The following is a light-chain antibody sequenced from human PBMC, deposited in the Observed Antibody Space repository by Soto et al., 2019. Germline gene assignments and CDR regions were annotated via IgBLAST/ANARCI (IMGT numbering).Light chain of an antibody. CDR1: SSDIGGYNY. Sequence: QSALTQPASVSGSPGQSITISCTGSSSDIGGYNYVSWYQQHPDKAPKLMIYHVSNRPSGISSRFSGSKSGNTASLTISGLQAEDEADYYCSSYTSSTTYVFGTGTKVTV. V-gene: IGLV2-14*01. CDR3: SSYTSSTTYV. J-gene: IGLJ1*01. CDR2: HVS.